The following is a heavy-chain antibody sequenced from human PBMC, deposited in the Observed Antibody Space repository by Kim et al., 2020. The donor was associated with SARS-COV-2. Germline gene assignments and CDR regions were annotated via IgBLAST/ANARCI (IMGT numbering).Heavy chain of an antibody. D-gene: IGHD1-20*01. CDR3: ARDHGVTGTTRDAFDI. J-gene: IGHJ3*02. V-gene: IGHV4-31*02. Sequence: SLKSRVTISVDTSKNQFSLKLSSVTAADTAVYYCARDHGVTGTTRDAFDIWGQGTMVTVSS.